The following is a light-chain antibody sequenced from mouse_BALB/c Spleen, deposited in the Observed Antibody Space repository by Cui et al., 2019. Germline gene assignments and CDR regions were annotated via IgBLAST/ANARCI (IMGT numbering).Light chain of an antibody. Sequence: QLVLTQPPPPMSASPAEKVTVTCSASSSVNYMYRYQQKPRSSPKPWTYPTSNLTPGVPARFSGVGSGTSNSLTISSREAEDSATYYGQQWSSNPPTFGGGTKLEIK. CDR3: QQWSSNPPT. J-gene: IGKJ2*01. CDR2: PTS. CDR1: SSVNY. V-gene: IGKV4-68*01.